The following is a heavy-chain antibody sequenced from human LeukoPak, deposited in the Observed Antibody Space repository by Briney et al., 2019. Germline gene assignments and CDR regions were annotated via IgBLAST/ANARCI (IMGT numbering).Heavy chain of an antibody. J-gene: IGHJ4*02. D-gene: IGHD3-10*01. CDR3: ASHRFVSPPYFDY. CDR1: GGSFSGYY. CDR2: INHSGST. V-gene: IGHV4-34*01. Sequence: SETLSLTCAVYGGSFSGYYWSWIRQPPGKGLEWIGEINHSGSTNYNPSLKSRVTISVDTSKNQFSLKLSSVTAADTAVYYCASHRFVSPPYFDYWGQGTLVTVSS.